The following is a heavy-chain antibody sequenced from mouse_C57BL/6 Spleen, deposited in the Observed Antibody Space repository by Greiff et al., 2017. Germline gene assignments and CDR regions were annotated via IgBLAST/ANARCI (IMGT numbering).Heavy chain of an antibody. CDR2: IWSGGST. V-gene: IGHV2-2*01. CDR3: ASLVTTSDYYAMDY. J-gene: IGHJ4*01. Sequence: VQLQQSGPGLVQPSQSLSITCTVYGFSLTSYGVHWVRLSPGKGLAWLGVIWSGGSTDYNAAFISRLSISKDNSKRQVFFKMNSLQADDTAIYYCASLVTTSDYYAMDYWGQGTSVTVSS. D-gene: IGHD2-5*01. CDR1: GFSLTSYG.